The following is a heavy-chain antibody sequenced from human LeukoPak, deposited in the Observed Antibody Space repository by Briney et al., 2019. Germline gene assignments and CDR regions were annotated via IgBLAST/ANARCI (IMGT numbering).Heavy chain of an antibody. CDR1: GVTVSSNY. CDR2: NSGGST. J-gene: IGHJ4*02. Sequence: GGSLRLSCAASGVTVSSNYMSWVRQAPGKGLEWVSVNSGGSTYYAGSVRGRFTISRDNSKNTLYLQMNSLRAEDTAVYYCARDRGCRSGGSCYYFDYWGQGTLVTVSS. CDR3: ARDRGCRSGGSCYYFDY. V-gene: IGHV3-53*01. D-gene: IGHD2-15*01.